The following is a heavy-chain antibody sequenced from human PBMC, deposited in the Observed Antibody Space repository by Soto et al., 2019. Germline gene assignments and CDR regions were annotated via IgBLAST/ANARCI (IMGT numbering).Heavy chain of an antibody. CDR1: GFTFSSCA. CDR2: ISGSGGST. J-gene: IGHJ6*02. CDR3: AKEVDYGDYLRIYYYYGMDV. Sequence: PGGSLRLSCAASGFTFSSCAMSWVRQAPGKGLEWVSAISGSGGSTYYADSVKGRFTISRDNSKNTLYLQMNSLRAEDTAVYYCAKEVDYGDYLRIYYYYGMDVWGQGTTVTVSS. V-gene: IGHV3-23*01. D-gene: IGHD4-17*01.